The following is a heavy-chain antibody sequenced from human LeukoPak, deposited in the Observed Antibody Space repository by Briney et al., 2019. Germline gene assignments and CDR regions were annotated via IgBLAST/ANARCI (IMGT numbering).Heavy chain of an antibody. Sequence: GASVKVSCKASGYTFTGYYIHWVRQAPGQGLEWMGIINPSGGSTSHAQKFQGRVTMTRDTSTSTVYMELSSLRSEDTAVYYCASLRPPQFDYWGQGTLVTVSS. J-gene: IGHJ4*02. CDR3: ASLRPPQFDY. CDR1: GYTFTGYY. CDR2: INPSGGST. V-gene: IGHV1-46*01. D-gene: IGHD1-14*01.